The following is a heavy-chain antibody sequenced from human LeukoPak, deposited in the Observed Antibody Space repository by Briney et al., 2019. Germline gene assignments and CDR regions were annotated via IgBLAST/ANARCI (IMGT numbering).Heavy chain of an antibody. CDR3: ARDRGAWELLHCLDY. J-gene: IGHJ4*02. CDR2: ISYDGTIK. D-gene: IGHD1-26*01. V-gene: IGHV3-30*03. Sequence: GGSLRLSCEASGFTFSSHGMHWVRQAPGKGLEWVAFISYDGTIKYFADSVKGRFTISRDNSKNTLYLQMNSLRAEDTAVYYCARDRGAWELLHCLDYWGQGTLVTVSS. CDR1: GFTFSSHG.